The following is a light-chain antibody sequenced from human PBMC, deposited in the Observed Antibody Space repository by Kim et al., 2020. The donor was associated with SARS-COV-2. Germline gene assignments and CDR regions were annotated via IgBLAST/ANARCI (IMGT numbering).Light chain of an antibody. CDR1: QSIAFH. CDR3: HQSSNWPIT. CDR2: DAS. V-gene: IGKV3-11*01. Sequence: EIVLTQSPVTLSLSPGERATLSCGASQSIAFHLAWYQQRPGQAPRLLIFDASNRATGIPARFSGRGSGTDFTLTISSLEPEDFGVYYCHQSSNWPITFGQGTRLEIK. J-gene: IGKJ5*01.